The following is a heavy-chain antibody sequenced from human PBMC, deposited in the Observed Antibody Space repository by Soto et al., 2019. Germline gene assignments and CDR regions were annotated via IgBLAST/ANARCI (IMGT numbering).Heavy chain of an antibody. CDR3: AKDRTVAARNFDY. V-gene: IGHV3-23*01. Sequence: GGSLRLFCAGSVFAFSNYAMHCVRQAPGKGLEWVSSISTSIDATYYADSVKGRFTISRDDSKNTLYLQMNSLRAEDSAVYYCAKDRTVAARNFDYWGQGTQVTVSS. CDR2: ISTSIDAT. D-gene: IGHD6-6*01. J-gene: IGHJ4*02. CDR1: VFAFSNYA.